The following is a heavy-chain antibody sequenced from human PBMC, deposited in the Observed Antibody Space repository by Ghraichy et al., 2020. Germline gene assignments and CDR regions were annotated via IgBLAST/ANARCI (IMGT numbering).Heavy chain of an antibody. J-gene: IGHJ1*01. V-gene: IGHV3-9*01. Sequence: GGSLRLSCAASGFTFDDYAMHWVRQAPGKGLEWVSGISWNSGSIGYADSVKGRFTISRDNAKNSLYLQMNSLRAEDTALYYCAKSSFYSGYVEYFQHWGQGTLVTVSS. CDR3: AKSSFYSGYVEYFQH. D-gene: IGHD5-12*01. CDR2: ISWNSGSI. CDR1: GFTFDDYA.